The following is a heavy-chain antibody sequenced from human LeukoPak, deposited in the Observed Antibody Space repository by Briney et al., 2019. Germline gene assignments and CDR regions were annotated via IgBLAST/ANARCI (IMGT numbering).Heavy chain of an antibody. CDR1: GFTFNNYA. D-gene: IGHD4-23*01. V-gene: IGHV3-23*01. J-gene: IGHJ4*02. CDR2: ISSSGGST. CDR3: AKTSGGNY. Sequence: PGGSLRLSCVASGFTFNNYAMTWVRRAPGKGLEWVSAISSSGGSTYYADSVRGRFTTSRDNSKNTLDLQMNSLRAEDTAIYYCAKTSGGNYWGQGTLVSVSS.